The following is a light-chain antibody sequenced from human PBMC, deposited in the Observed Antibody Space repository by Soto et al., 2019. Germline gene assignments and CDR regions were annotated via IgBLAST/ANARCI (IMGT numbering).Light chain of an antibody. J-gene: IGKJ5*01. CDR3: QQSDSIPIT. V-gene: IGKV1-39*01. CDR1: QDISNY. CDR2: AAS. Sequence: DIQMTQSPSSVSASVGDRVTITCQASQDISNYLNWYQQKPGKAPKLLIYAASSLQSGVPSRFSGSGSGTDFTLAISSLQPEDFATYYCQQSDSIPITFGQGTRLENK.